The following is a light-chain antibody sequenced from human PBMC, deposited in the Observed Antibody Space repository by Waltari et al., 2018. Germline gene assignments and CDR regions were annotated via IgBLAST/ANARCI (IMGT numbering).Light chain of an antibody. CDR2: KAS. CDR1: QDISSW. CDR3: QQYNSAPYS. Sequence: DIQMTQSPSSLSASVGDRVTITCRASQDISSWLAWYQQKPGKVPKLLIYKASSWQSGVPSRFSGSGSRTDFTLTISSLQPEDFATYYCQQYNSAPYSFGQGTKVEIK. J-gene: IGKJ2*03. V-gene: IGKV1-12*01.